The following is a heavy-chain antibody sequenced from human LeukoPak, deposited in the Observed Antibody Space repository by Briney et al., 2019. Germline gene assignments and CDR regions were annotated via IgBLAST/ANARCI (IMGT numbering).Heavy chain of an antibody. J-gene: IGHJ5*02. CDR3: ARSMVGATPFDP. D-gene: IGHD1-26*01. CDR2: ISGSGGST. CDR1: GFTFSSYA. V-gene: IGHV3-23*01. Sequence: GGSLRLSCAASGFTFSSYAMSWVRQAPGKGLEWVSAISGSGGSTYYADSVKGRLTISRDNSKNTLYLQMNSLRAEDTAVYYCARSMVGATPFDPWGQGTLVTVSS.